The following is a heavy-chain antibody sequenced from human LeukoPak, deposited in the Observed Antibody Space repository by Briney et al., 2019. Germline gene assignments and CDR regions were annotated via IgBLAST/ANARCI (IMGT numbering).Heavy chain of an antibody. CDR2: ININTANP. D-gene: IGHD5-18*01. CDR3: ARSSWIQQSSDF. CDR1: GFTFTSYA. V-gene: IGHV7-4-1*02. Sequence: ASVKVSCKASGFTFTSYAINWVRQAPGQGLEWMGWININTANPTYAQGFTGRFVFSLDTSVTTTFLEISSLKAEDTAIYYCARSSWIQQSSDFWGQGTLVTVSS. J-gene: IGHJ4*02.